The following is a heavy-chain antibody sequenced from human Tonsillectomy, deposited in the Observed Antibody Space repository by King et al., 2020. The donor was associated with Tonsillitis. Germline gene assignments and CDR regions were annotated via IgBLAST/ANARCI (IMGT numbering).Heavy chain of an antibody. V-gene: IGHV3-21*01. CDR1: GFTFSSYS. CDR2: ISSSSSYI. Sequence: VQLVESGGGLVKPGGSLRLSCAASGFTFSSYSMNWVRQAPGKGLEWVSSISSSSSYIYYADSVKGRFTISRDNDKNSLYLQMNSLRAEDTAVYYCARVRICFEELLYVPNYYGMDVWGQGTTVTVSS. D-gene: IGHD3-10*01. J-gene: IGHJ6*02. CDR3: ARVRICFEELLYVPNYYGMDV.